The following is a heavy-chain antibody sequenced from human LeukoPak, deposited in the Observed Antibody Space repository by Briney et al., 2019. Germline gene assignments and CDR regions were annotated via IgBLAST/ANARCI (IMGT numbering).Heavy chain of an antibody. D-gene: IGHD1-26*01. CDR2: INHSGST. CDR3: ARVRRYSGSYWFDP. J-gene: IGHJ5*02. Sequence: SETLSLTCAVYGGSFSGYYWSWIRQPPGKGLEWIGEINHSGSTNYNPSLKSRVTISVDTSKNQFSLKLSSVTAADTAVYYCARVRRYSGSYWFDPWGQGTLVTVSS. CDR1: GGSFSGYY. V-gene: IGHV4-34*01.